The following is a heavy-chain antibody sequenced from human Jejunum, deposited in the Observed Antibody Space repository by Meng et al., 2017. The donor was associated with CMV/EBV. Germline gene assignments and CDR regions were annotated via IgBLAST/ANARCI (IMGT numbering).Heavy chain of an antibody. D-gene: IGHD2/OR15-2a*01. CDR3: ARDRAGSTYYFDS. CDR1: GFTLSDYY. Sequence: SGFTLSDYYMTWVRQAPGKGLEWLSYISRTGNTIYYADSVKGRFTIFRDNAKNSLYLQMNSLRVEDTAVYYCARDRAGSTYYFDSWGQGTLVTVSS. J-gene: IGHJ4*02. V-gene: IGHV3-11*01. CDR2: ISRTGNTI.